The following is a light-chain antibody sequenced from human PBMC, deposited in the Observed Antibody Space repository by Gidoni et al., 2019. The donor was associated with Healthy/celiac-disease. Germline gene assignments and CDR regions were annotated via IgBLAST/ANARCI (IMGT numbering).Light chain of an antibody. V-gene: IGKV1-39*01. CDR1: QSISSY. CDR2: AAS. Sequence: DIKRTQSPSSLSASVGDRVTITCRASQSISSYLNWYQQKPGKAPKLLIYAASSFQSGVPSRFSCSGSGTDFTLTISCLQPEDFATYYCQQSYSTLTFGGGTKVEIK. CDR3: QQSYSTLT. J-gene: IGKJ4*01.